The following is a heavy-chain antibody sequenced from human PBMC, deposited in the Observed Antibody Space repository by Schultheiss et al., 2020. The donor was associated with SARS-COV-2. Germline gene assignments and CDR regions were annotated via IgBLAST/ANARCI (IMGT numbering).Heavy chain of an antibody. J-gene: IGHJ1*01. CDR3: ARALSQYSGYADGFQH. V-gene: IGHV1-58*01. CDR2: IVVGSGNT. Sequence: SVKVSCKASGFTFTSSAVQWVRQARGERLEWKGWIVVGSGNTNYAQKFQGRVTITADESTSTAYMELSSLRSEDTAVYYCARALSQYSGYADGFQHWGQGTLVTVSS. CDR1: GFTFTSSA. D-gene: IGHD5-12*01.